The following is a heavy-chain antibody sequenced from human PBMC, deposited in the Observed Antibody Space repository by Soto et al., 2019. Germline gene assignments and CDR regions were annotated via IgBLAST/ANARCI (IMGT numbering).Heavy chain of an antibody. V-gene: IGHV4-31*03. CDR3: ARDRLEHRYNWFDP. J-gene: IGHJ5*02. CDR1: VGSISSGGYY. Sequence: TLSLTCTVSVGSISSGGYYWSWIRQHPGKGLEWIGYIYYSGSTYYNPSLKSRVTISVDTSKNQFSLKLSSVTAADTAVYYCARDRLEHRYNWFDPWGQGTLVTVSS. CDR2: IYYSGST. D-gene: IGHD1-1*01.